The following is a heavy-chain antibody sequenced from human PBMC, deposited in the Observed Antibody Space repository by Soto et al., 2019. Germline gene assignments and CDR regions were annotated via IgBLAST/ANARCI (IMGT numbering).Heavy chain of an antibody. Sequence: GGSLRLSCAASGFTFDDYAMHWVRQAPGKGLEWVSLISWDGGSTYYADSVKGRFTISRDNSKNSLYLQMNSLRTEDTALYYCAKGAPITMVRGVIITRDYYYYYGMDVWGQGTTVTVSS. CDR2: ISWDGGST. V-gene: IGHV3-43*01. CDR3: AKGAPITMVRGVIITRDYYYYYGMDV. J-gene: IGHJ6*02. CDR1: GFTFDDYA. D-gene: IGHD3-10*01.